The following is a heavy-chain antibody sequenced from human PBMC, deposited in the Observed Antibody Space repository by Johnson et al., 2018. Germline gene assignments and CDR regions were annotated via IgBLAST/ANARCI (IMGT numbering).Heavy chain of an antibody. J-gene: IGHJ3*02. CDR1: GFTFSSYG. D-gene: IGHD1-26*01. CDR2: IWYDGSNK. V-gene: IGHV3-33*01. CDR3: ARASGSYYDAFDI. Sequence: QVQLVESGGGVVQPGRSLRLSCAASGFTFSSYGMHWVRQAPGKGLEWVAVIWYDGSNKYYADSVKGRFTISRDNSKNTLYLQMNSLRAEDTAVYYCARASGSYYDAFDIWGQGTMVTVSS.